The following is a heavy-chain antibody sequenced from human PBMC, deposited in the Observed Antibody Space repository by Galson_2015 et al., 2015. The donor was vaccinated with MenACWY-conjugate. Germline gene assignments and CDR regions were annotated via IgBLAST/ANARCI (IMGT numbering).Heavy chain of an antibody. Sequence: ETLSLTCSVYGGSLSGYYWSWIRQPPGKGLEWIGEINHSGSTNYNPSLKSRVTISIDTSRNQFSLKLSSVTAADTAVYYCSRGVTDIHWGQGTLVT. V-gene: IGHV4-34*01. J-gene: IGHJ4*02. CDR3: SRGVTDIH. CDR1: GGSLSGYY. CDR2: INHSGST. D-gene: IGHD2-15*01.